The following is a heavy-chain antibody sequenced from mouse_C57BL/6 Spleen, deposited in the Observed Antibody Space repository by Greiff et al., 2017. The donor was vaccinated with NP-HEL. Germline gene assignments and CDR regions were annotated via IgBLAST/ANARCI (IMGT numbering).Heavy chain of an antibody. J-gene: IGHJ2*01. Sequence: QVQLQQPGAELVRPGASVTLSCKASGYTFTDYEMHWVKQTPVHGLEWIGAIDPETGGTAYNQKFKGKAILTADKSSSTAYMELRSLTSEDSAVYYCTREERDYWGQGTTLTVSS. V-gene: IGHV1-15*01. CDR2: IDPETGGT. CDR3: TREERDY. CDR1: GYTFTDYE.